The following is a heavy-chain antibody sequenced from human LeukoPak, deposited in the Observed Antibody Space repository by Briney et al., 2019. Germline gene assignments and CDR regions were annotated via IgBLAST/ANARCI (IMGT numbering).Heavy chain of an antibody. Sequence: SETLSLTCAVYGGSFSGYYWSWIRQPPGKGLEWIGEINHSGSTNYNPSLKSRVTISVDTSKNQFSLKLSSVTAADTAVYYCARVTGYIVEDYFDYWGQGTLVTVSS. J-gene: IGHJ4*02. CDR1: GGSFSGYY. V-gene: IGHV4-34*01. D-gene: IGHD3-22*01. CDR2: INHSGST. CDR3: ARVTGYIVEDYFDY.